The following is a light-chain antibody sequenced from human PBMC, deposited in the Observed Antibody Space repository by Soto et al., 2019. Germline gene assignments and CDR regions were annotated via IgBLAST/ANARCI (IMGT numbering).Light chain of an antibody. CDR2: DVT. V-gene: IGLV2-11*01. CDR1: SSDVGGYNY. Sequence: QSVLTQPRSVSGSPGQSVTISCTGTSSDVGGYNYVSWYQQHPGKAPKLMIYDVTKRPSGVPDRFSGSKSGNTASLTISGLQAEDEADYYCCSYAGSYTYVFGTGPKV. CDR3: CSYAGSYTYV. J-gene: IGLJ1*01.